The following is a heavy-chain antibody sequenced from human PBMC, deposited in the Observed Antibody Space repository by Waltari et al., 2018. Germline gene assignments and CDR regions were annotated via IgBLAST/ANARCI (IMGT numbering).Heavy chain of an antibody. J-gene: IGHJ3*02. V-gene: IGHV3-30*02. CDR1: GFTFSSYG. CDR2: IRYDGSNK. Sequence: QVQLVEPGGGVVQPGGSLRLSCAASGFTFSSYGMHWVRQAPGKGLEWVAFIRYDGSNKYYADSVKGRFTISRDNSKNTLYLQMNSLRAEDTAVYYCAKDLSTSRRGAFDIWGQGTMVTVSS. D-gene: IGHD2-2*01. CDR3: AKDLSTSRRGAFDI.